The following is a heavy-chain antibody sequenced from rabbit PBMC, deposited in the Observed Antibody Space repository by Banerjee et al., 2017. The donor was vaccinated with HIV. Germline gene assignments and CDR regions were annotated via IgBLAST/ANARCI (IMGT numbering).Heavy chain of an antibody. Sequence: QQQLEESGGGLVKPGGTLTLTCKASGFTYSSSYWICWVRQAPGKGLELIACIYTGSAVTDYASWATGRFTISKTSSTALTLQMTSLTAADTATYFCAISSHWSYGMDLWGQGTLVTVS. CDR3: AISSHWSYGMDL. D-gene: IGHD4-2*01. CDR2: IYTGSAVT. CDR1: GFTYSSSYW. V-gene: IGHV1S45*01. J-gene: IGHJ6*01.